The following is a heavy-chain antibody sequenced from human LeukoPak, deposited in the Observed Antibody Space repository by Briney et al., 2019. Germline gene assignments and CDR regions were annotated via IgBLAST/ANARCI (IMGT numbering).Heavy chain of an antibody. Sequence: HPGGSLRLSCAASGFTFSSYAMSWVRQAPGKGLEWVSAISGSGGSTYYADSVKGRFTISRDNSKNTLYLQMNSLRAEDTAVYYCAKYSIAYYYDSSGYSSFDYWGQGTLVTVSS. J-gene: IGHJ4*02. CDR3: AKYSIAYYYDSSGYSSFDY. CDR2: ISGSGGST. D-gene: IGHD3-22*01. CDR1: GFTFSSYA. V-gene: IGHV3-23*01.